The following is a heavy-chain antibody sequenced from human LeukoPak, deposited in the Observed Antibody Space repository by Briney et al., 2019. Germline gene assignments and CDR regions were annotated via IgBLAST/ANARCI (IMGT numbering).Heavy chain of an antibody. J-gene: IGHJ4*02. CDR2: ISAYNGNT. Sequence: ASVKVSCKTSGYSFTSYGISWVRQAPGQGLEWMGWISAYNGNTNYAQKYQGRVTMTTDTSTTTGYMELRSLRAEDTAVYYCGCIGSSWYEDFWGQGTLVTVSS. CDR1: GYSFTSYG. CDR3: GCIGSSWYEDF. V-gene: IGHV1-18*01. D-gene: IGHD6-13*01.